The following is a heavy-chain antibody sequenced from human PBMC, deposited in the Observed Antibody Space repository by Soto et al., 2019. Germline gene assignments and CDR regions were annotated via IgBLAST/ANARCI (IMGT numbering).Heavy chain of an antibody. CDR1: GDTLTELS. V-gene: IGHV1-24*01. CDR3: ATVLRFLEWSRYFDY. D-gene: IGHD3-3*01. CDR2: FDPEDGET. Sequence: ASVKVSCKVSGDTLTELSMHWVRQAPGKGLEWMGGFDPEDGETIYAQKFQGRVTMTEDTSTDTAYMELSSLRSEDTAVYYCATVLRFLEWSRYFDYWGQGTLVTVSS. J-gene: IGHJ4*02.